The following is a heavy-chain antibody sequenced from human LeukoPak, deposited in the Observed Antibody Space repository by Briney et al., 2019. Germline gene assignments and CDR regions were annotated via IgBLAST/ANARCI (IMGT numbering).Heavy chain of an antibody. Sequence: ASVKLSCKASGYTFTGYYMHWVRQAPGQGLEWMGWINKNSGGTNYAQKFHGRVTMTSNTSISTDYMELSRLRSDDTAVYYCAREYCSGGSCYNWFDPWGQGTLVTVSS. CDR3: AREYCSGGSCYNWFDP. V-gene: IGHV1-2*02. CDR2: INKNSGGT. D-gene: IGHD2-15*01. CDR1: GYTFTGYY. J-gene: IGHJ5*02.